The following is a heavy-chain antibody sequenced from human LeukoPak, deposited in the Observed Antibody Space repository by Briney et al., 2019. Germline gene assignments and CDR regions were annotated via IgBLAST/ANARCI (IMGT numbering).Heavy chain of an antibody. J-gene: IGHJ4*02. V-gene: IGHV3-23*01. CDR3: AKQLGYCSDGSCYFPY. CDR1: GFTFSSST. Sequence: GGSLRLSCAASGFTFSSSTMSWVRQAPGKGLEWVSAISNNGGYTYYADSVQGRFTISRDNSKSTLCLQMNSLRAEDTAVYYCAKQLGYCSDGSCYFPYWGQGTLVTVSS. D-gene: IGHD2-15*01. CDR2: ISNNGGYT.